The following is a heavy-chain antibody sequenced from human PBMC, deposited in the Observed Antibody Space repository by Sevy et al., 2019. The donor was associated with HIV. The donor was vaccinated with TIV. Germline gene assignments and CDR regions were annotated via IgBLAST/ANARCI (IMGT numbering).Heavy chain of an antibody. CDR1: GFNFSSYG. D-gene: IGHD3-3*01. CDR2: ISYDGSSK. Sequence: GGSLRLSCAASGFNFSSYGMHWARQAPGKGLEWVAVISYDGSSKYYADSVKGRFTISRDNSKNTVYLQINRLRAEDTAVYYCAKESGSYYDFWSGHDAFAIWGQGTMVTVSS. CDR3: AKESGSYYDFWSGHDAFAI. V-gene: IGHV3-30*18. J-gene: IGHJ3*02.